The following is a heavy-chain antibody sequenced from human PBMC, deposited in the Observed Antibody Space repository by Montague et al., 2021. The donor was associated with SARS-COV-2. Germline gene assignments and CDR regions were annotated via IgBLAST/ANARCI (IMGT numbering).Heavy chain of an antibody. D-gene: IGHD4-17*01. CDR1: GGSFSGHY. Sequence: SETLSLTCAVYGGSFSGHYWSWIRQPPGKGLEWIGEINHSGSTXXXPSXXXRVTISVDTSKNQFSLKLSSVTAADTAVYYCARGRTVTTFYYYYYYGMDVWGQGTTVTVSS. J-gene: IGHJ6*02. CDR2: INHSGST. CDR3: ARGRTVTTFYYYYYYGMDV. V-gene: IGHV4-34*01.